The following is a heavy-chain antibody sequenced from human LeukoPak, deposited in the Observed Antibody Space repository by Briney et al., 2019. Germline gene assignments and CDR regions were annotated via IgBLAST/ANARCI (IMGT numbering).Heavy chain of an antibody. V-gene: IGHV3-64*01. CDR3: VKWTNYYFAL. J-gene: IGHJ2*01. Sequence: GGSLRLSCVVSGFSLSSHGMHWVRQAPGKGLEDVSAISSNGISTFYANSVKGRFTVSRDDSKNTVYLQMGSLRAEDMAVYYCVKWTNYYFALWGRGTLVTGSS. CDR2: ISSNGIST. CDR1: GFSLSSHG. D-gene: IGHD2-8*01.